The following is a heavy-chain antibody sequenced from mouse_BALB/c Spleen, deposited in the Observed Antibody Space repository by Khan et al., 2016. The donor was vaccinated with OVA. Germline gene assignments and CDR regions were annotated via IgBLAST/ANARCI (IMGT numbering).Heavy chain of an antibody. CDR2: INTHSGVP. CDR3: ARGGADYYRNDGGAMEY. Sequence: QIQLVQSGPELKKPGETVRISCTASGYTFTTAGIQWVQKMPGKGLKWIGWINTHSGVPKYAEDFKGRFAFSLEISVNTAYLQITNLKNEDTATYFCARGGADYYRNDGGAMEYWGQGTSVTVSS. CDR1: GYTFTTAG. D-gene: IGHD2-14*01. J-gene: IGHJ4*01. V-gene: IGHV9-4*02.